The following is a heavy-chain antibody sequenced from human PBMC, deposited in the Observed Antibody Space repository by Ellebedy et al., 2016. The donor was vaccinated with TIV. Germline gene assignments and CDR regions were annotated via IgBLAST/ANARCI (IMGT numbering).Heavy chain of an antibody. CDR1: GFTVSSNY. CDR2: IYSGGST. D-gene: IGHD3-10*01. CDR3: ASLWFGELSPDFDY. V-gene: IGHV3-66*01. Sequence: GESLKISXAASGFTVSSNYMSWVRQAPGKGLEWVSVIYSGGSTYYADSVKGRFTISRDNSKNTLYLQMNSLRAEDTAVYYCASLWFGELSPDFDYWGQGTLVTVSS. J-gene: IGHJ4*02.